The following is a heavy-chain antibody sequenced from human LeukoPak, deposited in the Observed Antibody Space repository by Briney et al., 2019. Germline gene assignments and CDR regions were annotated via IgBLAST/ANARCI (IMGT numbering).Heavy chain of an antibody. Sequence: SETLSLTCAVYGGSFSGYYWSWIRQPPGKGLEWIGEINHSGSTSYNPSLKSRVTISVDTSKNQFSLKLSSVTAADTAVYYCARTGRITIFGVVILKPKNWFDPWGQGTLVTVSS. CDR2: INHSGST. CDR1: GGSFSGYY. D-gene: IGHD3-3*01. V-gene: IGHV4-34*01. CDR3: ARTGRITIFGVVILKPKNWFDP. J-gene: IGHJ5*02.